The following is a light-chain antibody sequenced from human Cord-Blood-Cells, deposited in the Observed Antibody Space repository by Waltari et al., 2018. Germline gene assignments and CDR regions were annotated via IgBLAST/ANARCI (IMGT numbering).Light chain of an antibody. CDR1: SSDVGGYNL. CDR2: EGS. Sequence: QSALTQPASVSGSPGQSITISCTGTSSDVGGYNLFSWYKQHPGKAPKLMIYEGSKRPSGVSNRFSGSKSGNTASLTISGLQAEVEADYYCCSYAGSSTSVFGGGTKLTVL. CDR3: CSYAGSSTSV. J-gene: IGLJ3*02. V-gene: IGLV2-23*01.